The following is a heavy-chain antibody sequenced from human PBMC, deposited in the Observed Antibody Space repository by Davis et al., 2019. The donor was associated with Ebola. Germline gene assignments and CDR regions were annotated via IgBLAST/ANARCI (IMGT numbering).Heavy chain of an antibody. V-gene: IGHV3-23*01. Sequence: PGGSLRLSCAASGFTFSSYAMSWVRQAPGKGLEWVSAISGSGGSTYYADSVKGRFTISRDNSKNTLYLQMNGLRAEDTAVYYCAKDPRGAVAGTCYFDYWGQGTLVTVSS. D-gene: IGHD6-19*01. J-gene: IGHJ4*02. CDR3: AKDPRGAVAGTCYFDY. CDR2: ISGSGGST. CDR1: GFTFSSYA.